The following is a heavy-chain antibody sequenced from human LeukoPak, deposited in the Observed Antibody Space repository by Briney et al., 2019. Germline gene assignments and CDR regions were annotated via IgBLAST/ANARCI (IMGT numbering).Heavy chain of an antibody. D-gene: IGHD2-2*01. CDR2: IYPGDSDT. V-gene: IGHV5-51*01. Sequence: GESLKISCKGSGYSFTSYWIGWVRQMPGKGLEWIGIIYPGDSDTRYSPSFQGQVTISADKSISTAYLQWSSLKASDTAMYYCARLGSYCSSTSCYRGYYFDYWGQGTLVTVSS. CDR3: ARLGSYCSSTSCYRGYYFDY. J-gene: IGHJ4*02. CDR1: GYSFTSYW.